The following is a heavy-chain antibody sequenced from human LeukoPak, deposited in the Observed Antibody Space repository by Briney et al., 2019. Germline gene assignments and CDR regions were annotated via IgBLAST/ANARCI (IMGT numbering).Heavy chain of an antibody. J-gene: IGHJ4*02. CDR1: GFTFSSYA. CDR3: TAGVGQCDHDY. V-gene: IGHV3-30-3*01. Sequence: PGGSLRLSCAASGFTFSSYAMHWVRQAPGKGLEWVAVISYDGSNKYYADSVKGRFTISRDNSKNTLYLQMSSLTTEDTAVYYCTAGVGQCDHDYWGQGILVTVSS. CDR2: ISYDGSNK.